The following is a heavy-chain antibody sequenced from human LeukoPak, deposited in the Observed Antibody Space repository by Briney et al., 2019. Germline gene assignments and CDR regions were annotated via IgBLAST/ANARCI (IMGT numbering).Heavy chain of an antibody. Sequence: GGSLRLSCAASGFTFADYAMHWVRLAPGKGLEWVSGISGIRGSIGYADSVKGRFTISRDNAKNSLYLQMNSLRAEDTALYYSAKLISGSYYNGIDVWGQGTTVTVSS. CDR3: AKLISGSYYNGIDV. CDR2: ISGIRGSI. D-gene: IGHD3-10*01. CDR1: GFTFADYA. J-gene: IGHJ6*02. V-gene: IGHV3-9*01.